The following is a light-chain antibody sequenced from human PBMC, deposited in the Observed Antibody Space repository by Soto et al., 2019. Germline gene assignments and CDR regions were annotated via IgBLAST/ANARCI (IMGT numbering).Light chain of an antibody. CDR3: SSYTSSSTLV. J-gene: IGLJ1*01. CDR1: SSDVGGYNF. V-gene: IGLV2-14*01. CDR2: DVS. Sequence: QSVLTQPASVSGSPGQSITISCTGTSSDVGGYNFVSWYQQHPGKAPKLMIYDVSYRPSGVSNRFSGSKSGNMASLTISGLQAEDEADYYCSSYTSSSTLVFGTGTKVTVL.